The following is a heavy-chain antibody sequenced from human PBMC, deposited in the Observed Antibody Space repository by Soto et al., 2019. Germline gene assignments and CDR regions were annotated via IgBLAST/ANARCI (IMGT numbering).Heavy chain of an antibody. CDR2: ISASGGRT. D-gene: IGHD4-17*01. J-gene: IGHJ3*01. CDR3: AKDPNGDYVGGFEF. CDR1: GFTFNKYA. Sequence: GGSLRLSCAASGFTFNKYAVSWIRQAPGKGLEWVSCISASGGRTYYADSVEGRFTISSDMSTNMLSLQMNSLRVEDTAIYFCAKDPNGDYVGGFEFGGQGTMVTVSS. V-gene: IGHV3-23*01.